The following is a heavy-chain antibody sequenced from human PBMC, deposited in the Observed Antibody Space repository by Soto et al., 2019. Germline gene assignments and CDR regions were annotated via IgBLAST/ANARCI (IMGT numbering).Heavy chain of an antibody. CDR2: ISYDGSNK. CDR3: AKIEGYSDL. V-gene: IGHV3-30*18. Sequence: QVQLVESGGGVVQSGRSLRLSCAASGFTFSSYGMHWVRQAPGKGLEWVAVISYDGSNKYYADSVKGRFTISRDNSKNTLYLQMNSLRAEDTAVYYCAKIEGYSDLWGRGTLVTVSS. CDR1: GFTFSSYG. J-gene: IGHJ2*01.